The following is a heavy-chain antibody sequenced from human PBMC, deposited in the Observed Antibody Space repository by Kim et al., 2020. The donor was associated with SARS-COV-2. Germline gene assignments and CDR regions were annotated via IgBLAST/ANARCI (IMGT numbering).Heavy chain of an antibody. Sequence: DSVMGRVTISKDNSKNTLYLQMSSLKAEDTAVYCCARDPTPDGGSGSMGYWGRGALVTVSS. J-gene: IGHJ4*02. CDR3: ARDPTPDGGSGSMGY. V-gene: IGHV3-30*07. D-gene: IGHD2-15*01.